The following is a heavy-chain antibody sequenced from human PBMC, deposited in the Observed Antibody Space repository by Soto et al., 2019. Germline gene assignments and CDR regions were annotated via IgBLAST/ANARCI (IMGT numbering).Heavy chain of an antibody. CDR3: ARGVKYGAYSRWFDP. D-gene: IGHD4-17*01. Sequence: QVQLVQSGAEVKKPGASVKVSCKASGNTFTNYDINWVRQATGQGLEYLGWMNPNSGDTAYVQKFQGRVNMAWDTSITTAYMDLRSLRSEDPAVYFCARGVKYGAYSRWFDPWGQGTLVTVSS. J-gene: IGHJ5*02. CDR1: GNTFTNYD. CDR2: MNPNSGDT. V-gene: IGHV1-8*01.